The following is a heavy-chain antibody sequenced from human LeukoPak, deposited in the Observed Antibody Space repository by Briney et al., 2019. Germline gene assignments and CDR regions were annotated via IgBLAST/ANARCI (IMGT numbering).Heavy chain of an antibody. CDR2: ISAYNGNT. CDR3: ARGEGKWELVHLDY. D-gene: IGHD1-26*01. CDR1: GYTFTSYG. Sequence: GASVKVSRTASGYTFTSYGISWVRQAPGQGLEWMGWISAYNGNTNYAQKLQGRVTMTTDTSTSTAYMELRSLRSDDTAVYYCARGEGKWELVHLDYWGQGTLVTVSS. J-gene: IGHJ4*02. V-gene: IGHV1-18*01.